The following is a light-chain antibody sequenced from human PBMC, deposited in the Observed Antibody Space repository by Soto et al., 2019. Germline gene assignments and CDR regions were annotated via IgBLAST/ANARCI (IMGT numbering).Light chain of an antibody. J-gene: IGLJ2*01. Sequence: QAVVTQPPSASGTPGQRVTISCSGVSSNIGGHAVNWYQQLPGTAPKLLMSGDNQRPSGVPDRFSGSKSGTSASLAISGLQSEDEADYYCAAWDGSLNGVVFGGGTKVTVL. CDR1: SSNIGGHA. CDR2: GDN. CDR3: AAWDGSLNGVV. V-gene: IGLV1-44*01.